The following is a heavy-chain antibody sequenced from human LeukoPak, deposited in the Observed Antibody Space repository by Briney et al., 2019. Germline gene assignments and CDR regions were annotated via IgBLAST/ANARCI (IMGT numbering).Heavy chain of an antibody. CDR1: GYSFTTYW. V-gene: IGHV5-51*01. J-gene: IGHJ4*02. CDR2: ISPDDSEI. CDR3: ARHEGSGSYYSY. Sequence: GESLKISCKGSGYSFTTYWIAWVRQMPGRGLEWMGIISPDDSEIRYSPSFRGQVTISADKSTSTAYLQWSSLKASDTAIYYCARHEGSGSYYSYWGQGTLVTVSS. D-gene: IGHD1-26*01.